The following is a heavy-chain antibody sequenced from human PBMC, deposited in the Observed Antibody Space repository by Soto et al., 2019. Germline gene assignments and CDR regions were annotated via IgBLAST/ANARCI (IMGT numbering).Heavy chain of an antibody. J-gene: IGHJ4*02. D-gene: IGHD6-19*01. Sequence: ASVKVSCKASGYTFTTHGISWVRQAPGQGLEWMGWISPYNGKTTYAQKVQGRVTMTTDTSTSTAYMELSSLRSEDTAVYYCVKGVGHSSGWYMDYWGQGTLVTVSS. CDR1: GYTFTTHG. V-gene: IGHV1-18*04. CDR3: VKGVGHSSGWYMDY. CDR2: ISPYNGKT.